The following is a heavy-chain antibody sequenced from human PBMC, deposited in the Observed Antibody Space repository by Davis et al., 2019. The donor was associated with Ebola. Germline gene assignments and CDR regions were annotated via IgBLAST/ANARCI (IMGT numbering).Heavy chain of an antibody. CDR2: INPNSGGT. D-gene: IGHD2-8*01. CDR1: GGTFRTYG. Sequence: AASVKVSCKASGGTFRTYGFTWVRQAPGQGLEWMGRINPNSGGTNYAQKFQGRVTMTRDTSISTAYMELSRLRSDDTAVYYCARDYEWWGQGTLVTVSS. J-gene: IGHJ4*02. CDR3: ARDYEW. V-gene: IGHV1-2*06.